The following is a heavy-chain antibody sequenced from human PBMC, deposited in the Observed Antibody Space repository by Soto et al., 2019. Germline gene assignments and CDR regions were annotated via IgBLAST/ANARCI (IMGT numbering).Heavy chain of an antibody. CDR2: INHSGST. CDR3: ARAQYSSGWYIHPYYGMDV. Sequence: PSETLSLTCAVYGGSFGGYYWSWIGQPPGKGLEWIGEINHSGSTNYNPSLKSRVTISVDTSKNQFSLKLSSVTAADTAVYYCARAQYSSGWYIHPYYGMDVWGQGTTVTVSS. V-gene: IGHV4-34*01. D-gene: IGHD6-19*01. J-gene: IGHJ6*02. CDR1: GGSFGGYY.